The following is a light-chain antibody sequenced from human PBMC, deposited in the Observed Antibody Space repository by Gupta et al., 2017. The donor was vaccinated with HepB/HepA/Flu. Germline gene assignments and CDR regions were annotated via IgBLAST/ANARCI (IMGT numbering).Light chain of an antibody. CDR3: QVWHNDIDDFYV. V-gene: IGLV3-21*02. Sequence: SYALTQPPSVSVAPGETATVSCGGDLIGSKAVHWYQQKPGQAPVLVVYDDSYRPSGIPERFSGSNSGNTATLTINRVEAGDEADYYCQVWHNDIDDFYVFGGGTKVTVL. CDR1: LIGSKA. CDR2: DDS. J-gene: IGLJ1*01.